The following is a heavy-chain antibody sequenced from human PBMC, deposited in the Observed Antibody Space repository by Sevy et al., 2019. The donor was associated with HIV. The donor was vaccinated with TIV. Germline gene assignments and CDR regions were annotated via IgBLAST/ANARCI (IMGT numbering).Heavy chain of an antibody. D-gene: IGHD4-4*01. CDR1: GFTFSSYD. Sequence: GGCLRLSCSASGFTFSSYDMSWVRQAPGKGLEWISYIGSRSSSIHYADSVKGRFTISRDNAKNSLYLQMNSLRAEDTAVYYCARETVTNVNFDYWGQGTLVTVSS. CDR2: IGSRSSSI. J-gene: IGHJ4*02. CDR3: ARETVTNVNFDY. V-gene: IGHV3-48*01.